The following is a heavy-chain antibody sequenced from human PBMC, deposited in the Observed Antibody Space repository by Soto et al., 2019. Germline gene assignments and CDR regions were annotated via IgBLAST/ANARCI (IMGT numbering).Heavy chain of an antibody. V-gene: IGHV4-34*01. J-gene: IGHJ5*02. CDR2: INHSGST. D-gene: IGHD2-2*01. CDR3: ARGYCSSTSCYNWFDP. Sequence: QVQLQQWGAGLLKPSETLSLTCAVYGGSFSGYYWSWIRQPPGKGLEWIGEINHSGSTNYNPSLKRRVTISVDTSKNQFSLKLSSVTAADTAVYYCARGYCSSTSCYNWFDPWGQGTLVTVSS. CDR1: GGSFSGYY.